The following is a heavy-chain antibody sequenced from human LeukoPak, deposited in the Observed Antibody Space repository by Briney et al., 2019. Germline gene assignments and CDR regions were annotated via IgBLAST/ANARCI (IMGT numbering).Heavy chain of an antibody. CDR1: GGTFGSYA. D-gene: IGHD3-22*01. CDR2: IIPILGIA. CDR3: ARVPSSYDSSGYYDY. Sequence: GASVKVSCKASGGTFGSYAISWVRQAPGQGLEWMGRIIPILGIANYAQKFQGRVTITADKSTSTAYMELSSLRSEDTAVYYCARVPSSYDSSGYYDYWGQGTLVSVSS. J-gene: IGHJ4*02. V-gene: IGHV1-69*04.